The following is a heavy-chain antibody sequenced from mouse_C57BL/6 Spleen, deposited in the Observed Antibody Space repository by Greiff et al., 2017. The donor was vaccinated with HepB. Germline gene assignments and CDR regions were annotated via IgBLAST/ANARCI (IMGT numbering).Heavy chain of an antibody. V-gene: IGHV1-80*01. J-gene: IGHJ3*01. CDR3: ARDYDYSAWFAY. CDR2: IYPGDGDT. D-gene: IGHD2-4*01. CDR1: GYAFSSYW. Sequence: QVQLKESGAELVKPGASVKISCKASGYAFSSYWMNWVKQRPGKGLEWIGQIYPGDGDTNYNGKFKGKATLTADNSSSTAYMQLSSLTSEDSAVYFCARDYDYSAWFAYWGQGTLVTVSA.